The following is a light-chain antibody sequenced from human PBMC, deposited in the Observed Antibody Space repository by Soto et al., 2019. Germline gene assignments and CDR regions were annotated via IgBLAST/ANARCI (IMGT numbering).Light chain of an antibody. CDR2: AAS. Sequence: DIQMTQSPSSLSASVGDRVTITCRASQSISYFLNWYQQKPGKAPKLLIYAASNLQSGVPSRFSGSGSGTDFTVTISSLQPEDFATYYCQQSYSAPYTFGQGTTVEIK. J-gene: IGKJ2*01. CDR3: QQSYSAPYT. V-gene: IGKV1-39*01. CDR1: QSISYF.